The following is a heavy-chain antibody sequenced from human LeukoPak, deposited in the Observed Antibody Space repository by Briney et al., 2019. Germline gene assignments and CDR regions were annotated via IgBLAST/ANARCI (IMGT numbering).Heavy chain of an antibody. D-gene: IGHD5-18*01. CDR3: ARDEGYSYGFGGDFDY. CDR1: GFTFSSYA. CDR2: ISGSGGST. V-gene: IGHV3-23*01. Sequence: PGGSLRLSCAASGFTFSSYAMSWVRQAPGKGLEWVSAISGSGGSTYYADSVKGRFTISRDNSKNTLYLQMNSLRAEDTAVYYCARDEGYSYGFGGDFDYWGQGTLVTVSS. J-gene: IGHJ4*02.